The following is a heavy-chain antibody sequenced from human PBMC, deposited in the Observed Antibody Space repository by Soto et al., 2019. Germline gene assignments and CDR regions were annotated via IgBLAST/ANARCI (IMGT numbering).Heavy chain of an antibody. CDR3: ARNHDYGDYVALDY. CDR1: GGSVSSGSYH. CDR2: IYYSGST. D-gene: IGHD4-17*01. V-gene: IGHV4-61*01. Sequence: SETLSLTCTVSGGSVSSGSYHWSWIRQPPGKGLEWIGYIYYSGSTNYNPSLKSRVTISVDTSKNQFSLKLSSVTAADTAVYYCARNHDYGDYVALDYWGQGTLVTVSS. J-gene: IGHJ4*02.